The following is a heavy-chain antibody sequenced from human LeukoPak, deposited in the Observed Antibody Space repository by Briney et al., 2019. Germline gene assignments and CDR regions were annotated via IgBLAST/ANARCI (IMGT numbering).Heavy chain of an antibody. Sequence: GESLKISCKASGQSFTNYWIGWVRQMPGKGLEWMGIIHPLDSTTLYTPSFQGPVTISADKSISTAYLQWSSLQPSDTAMYYCARRYYHSTEFDPWGQGTLVTVSS. V-gene: IGHV5-51*01. D-gene: IGHD3-22*01. CDR2: IHPLDSTT. CDR1: GQSFTNYW. J-gene: IGHJ5*02. CDR3: ARRYYHSTEFDP.